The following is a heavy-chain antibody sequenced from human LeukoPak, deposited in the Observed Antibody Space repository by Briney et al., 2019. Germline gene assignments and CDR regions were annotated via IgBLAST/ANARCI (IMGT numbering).Heavy chain of an antibody. CDR3: AKDEAYYDSSGYRY. CDR1: GFTFSDYY. Sequence: GGSLRLSCAASGFTFSDYYMSWIRQAPGKGLEWVSYISSSGSTIYYADSVKGRFTISRDNSKNTLYLQMNSLRAEDTAVYYCAKDEAYYDSSGYRYWGQGTLVTVSS. J-gene: IGHJ4*02. D-gene: IGHD3-22*01. V-gene: IGHV3-11*01. CDR2: ISSSGSTI.